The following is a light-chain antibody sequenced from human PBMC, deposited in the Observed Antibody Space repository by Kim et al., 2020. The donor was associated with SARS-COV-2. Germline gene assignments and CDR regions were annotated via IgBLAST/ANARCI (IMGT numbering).Light chain of an antibody. Sequence: ASVGDRVTITCRATQSICSCLAWYQQKPGRAPKLLISAASSLQGGVPSRFSGSGSETDFTLTISRLQPEDFATYFCQQSYITPFTFGPGTKVDIK. J-gene: IGKJ3*01. CDR1: QSICSC. V-gene: IGKV1-39*01. CDR2: AAS. CDR3: QQSYITPFT.